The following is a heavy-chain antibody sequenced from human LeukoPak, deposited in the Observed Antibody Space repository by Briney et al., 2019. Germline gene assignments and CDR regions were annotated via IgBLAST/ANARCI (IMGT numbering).Heavy chain of an antibody. J-gene: IGHJ5*02. CDR3: ARVIVVGATRDWFDP. Sequence: PSETLSLTCTVSGGSISSGSYYWSWIRQPAGKGLEWIGRIYTSGSTNYNPSLKSRVTISVDTSKNQFSLKLSSVTAADTAVYYCARVIVVGATRDWFDPWGRGTLVTVSS. CDR2: IYTSGST. CDR1: GGSISSGSYY. V-gene: IGHV4-61*02. D-gene: IGHD1-26*01.